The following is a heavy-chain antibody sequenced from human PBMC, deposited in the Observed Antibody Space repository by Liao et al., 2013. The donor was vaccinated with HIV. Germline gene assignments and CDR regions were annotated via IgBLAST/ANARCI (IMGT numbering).Heavy chain of an antibody. Sequence: QLHLQESGSGLVKPSQTLSLTCGVSGGSVSSVGYSWSWIRQPPGKGLEWIGYIYHTGSTYYTPSLKSRVTMSLDRSKNQFSLKLSSVTAADTAVYYCARATIFGVDTFDYWGQGTLVTVSS. CDR3: ARATIFGVDTFDY. CDR1: GGSVSSVGYS. J-gene: IGHJ4*02. V-gene: IGHV4-30-2*01. D-gene: IGHD3-3*01. CDR2: IYHTGST.